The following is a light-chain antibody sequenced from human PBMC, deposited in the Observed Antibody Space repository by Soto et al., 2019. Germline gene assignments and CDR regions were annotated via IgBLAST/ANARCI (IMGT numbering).Light chain of an antibody. CDR3: QQLNSYPLT. CDR1: QGISSY. J-gene: IGKJ3*01. V-gene: IGKV1-9*01. CDR2: AAS. Sequence: DIQLTQSPSFLSASVGDRVTITCRASQGISSYLAWYQQKPGKAPKLLIYAASTLQSGVPSRFSCSGSGTEFTLTISSLQPEDFATYYCQQLNSYPLTFGPGTKVDI.